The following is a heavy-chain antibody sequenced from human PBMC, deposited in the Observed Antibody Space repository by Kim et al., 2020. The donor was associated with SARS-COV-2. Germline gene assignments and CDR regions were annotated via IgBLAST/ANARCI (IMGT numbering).Heavy chain of an antibody. CDR1: GHTSDDYA. CDR2: LIPVFGTT. Sequence: SVKVSCKSSGHTSDDYAIRWVRQAPGQGLEWMGGLIPVFGTTNYAHNFQGRVTITADESTSTAYMELSSLRSGDTAVYYCARGYCSSPSCSTNYLFDYWGQGTLDTVSS. CDR3: ARGYCSSPSCSTNYLFDY. J-gene: IGHJ4*02. D-gene: IGHD2-2*02. V-gene: IGHV1-69*13.